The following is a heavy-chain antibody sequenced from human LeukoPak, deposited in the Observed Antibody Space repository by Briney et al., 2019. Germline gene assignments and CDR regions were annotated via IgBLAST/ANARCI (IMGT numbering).Heavy chain of an antibody. Sequence: GGSLRLSCAAAGFTFGDFGMPWVRQAPGKGLEWVALIWKDGSDEFYADSVKGRFTISRDNSRHTLSLQMNSLRGEDTSVYYCVAGDWGARDSFDLWGGGTMLTLP. D-gene: IGHD2-21*02. CDR3: VAGDWGARDSFDL. CDR2: IWKDGSDE. CDR1: GFTFGDFG. J-gene: IGHJ3*01. V-gene: IGHV3-33*01.